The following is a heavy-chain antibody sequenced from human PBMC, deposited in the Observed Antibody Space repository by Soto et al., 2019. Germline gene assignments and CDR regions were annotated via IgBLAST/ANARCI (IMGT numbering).Heavy chain of an antibody. Sequence: SETLSLTCPVSGGSRSSSSYYWGWIRQPPGMGLEWIGSMYYSGNTYYNPSLKSRVTVSVDTSKNHFSLKLSSVTAADTAMYYCARQPYDSSGYYYGTWSQGTLVTVSS. D-gene: IGHD3-22*01. V-gene: IGHV4-39*01. CDR2: MYYSGNT. CDR1: GGSRSSSSYY. CDR3: ARQPYDSSGYYYGT. J-gene: IGHJ5*02.